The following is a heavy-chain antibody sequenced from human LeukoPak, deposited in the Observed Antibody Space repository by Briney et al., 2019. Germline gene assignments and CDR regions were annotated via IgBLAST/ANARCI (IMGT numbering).Heavy chain of an antibody. Sequence: PLETLSLTCIVSDGSISSSNYYWGWIRQPPGKGLEWIGSVSYSGSPYHNPSLKSRVTLAVDTSKNQFSLRLSSVTAADTAVYYCARVVVPGYFDLWGHGTLVPVSS. CDR1: DGSISSSNYY. V-gene: IGHV4-39*07. J-gene: IGHJ4*01. CDR3: ARVVVPGYFDL. CDR2: VSYSGSP.